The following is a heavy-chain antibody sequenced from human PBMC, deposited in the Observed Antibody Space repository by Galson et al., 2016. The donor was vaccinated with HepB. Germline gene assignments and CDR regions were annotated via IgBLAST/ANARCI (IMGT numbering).Heavy chain of an antibody. J-gene: IGHJ6*02. CDR3: AGRGASSSSWYSDYQYGMDV. CDR2: IYSGGTT. V-gene: IGHV3-66*01. CDR1: GFTVSSTY. D-gene: IGHD6-13*01. Sequence: SLRLSCAASGFTVSSTYMNWVRQAPGKGLEWVSIIYSGGTTYQADSVKGRFTISRDNSNNTLYLQMNSPRHEDTAVYYCAGRGASSSSWYSDYQYGMDVWGQGTTVTVS.